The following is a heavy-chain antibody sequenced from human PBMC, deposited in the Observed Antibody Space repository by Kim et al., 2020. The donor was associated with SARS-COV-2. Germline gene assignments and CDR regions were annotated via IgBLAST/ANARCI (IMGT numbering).Heavy chain of an antibody. CDR2: ISAYNGNT. Sequence: ASVKVSCKASGYTFTSYGISWVRQAPGQGLEWMGWISAYNGNTNYAQKLQGRVTMTTDTSTSTAYMELRSLRSDDTAVYYCAREYVGSGSYSRTFDPWGQGTLVTVSS. CDR1: GYTFTSYG. V-gene: IGHV1-18*01. CDR3: AREYVGSGSYSRTFDP. D-gene: IGHD3-10*01. J-gene: IGHJ5*02.